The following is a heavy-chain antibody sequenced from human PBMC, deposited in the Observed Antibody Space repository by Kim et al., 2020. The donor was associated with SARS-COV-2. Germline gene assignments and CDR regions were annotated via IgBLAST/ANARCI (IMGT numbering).Heavy chain of an antibody. CDR3: ARCSWYSSGGWFDP. CDR2: INHSGST. Sequence: SETLSLTCAVYGGSFSGYYWSWIRQPPGKGLEWIGEINHSGSTNYNPPLKSRVTISVDTSKNQFSLKLSSVTAADTAVYYCARCSWYSSGGWFDPWGQGTLVTVSS. J-gene: IGHJ5*02. D-gene: IGHD6-19*01. V-gene: IGHV4-34*01. CDR1: GGSFSGYY.